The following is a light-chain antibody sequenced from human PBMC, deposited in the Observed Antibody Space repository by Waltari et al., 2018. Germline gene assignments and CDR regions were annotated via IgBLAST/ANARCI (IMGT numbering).Light chain of an antibody. Sequence: EIVLTQSPATLSLSPGDRATLPCRARQSVSSYLAWYQQKPGQAPRLLIYDASNRATGIPARFSGSGSGTDFTLTISSLEPEDFAVYYCQQRSNWLITFGQGTRLEIK. V-gene: IGKV3-11*01. CDR3: QQRSNWLIT. CDR2: DAS. J-gene: IGKJ5*01. CDR1: QSVSSY.